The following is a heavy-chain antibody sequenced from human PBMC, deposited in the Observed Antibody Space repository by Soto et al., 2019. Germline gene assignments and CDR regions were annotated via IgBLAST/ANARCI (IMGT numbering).Heavy chain of an antibody. CDR3: ASQDDPGGYGDYYYYGMDV. J-gene: IGHJ6*02. Sequence: GASVKVSCKASGYTFTSYAMHCVRQAPGQRLEWMGWINAGNGSTKYSQKFQGRVTITRDTSASTAYMELSSLRSEDTAVYYYASQDDPGGYGDYYYYGMDVWGQGTTVTVSS. D-gene: IGHD3-10*01. CDR1: GYTFTSYA. CDR2: INAGNGST. V-gene: IGHV1-3*01.